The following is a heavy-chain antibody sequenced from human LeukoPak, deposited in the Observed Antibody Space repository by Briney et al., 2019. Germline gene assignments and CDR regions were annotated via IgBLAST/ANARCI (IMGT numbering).Heavy chain of an antibody. J-gene: IGHJ4*02. CDR1: GGSISSYY. Sequence: PSETLSLTCTVSGGSISSYYWSWIRQPAGKGLEWIGRIYTSGSTNYNPSLRSRVTMLVDTSKNQFSLKLSSVTAADTAVYYCARGPTRRDGFIVNYWGQGTLVTVSS. D-gene: IGHD5-24*01. CDR2: IYTSGST. CDR3: ARGPTRRDGFIVNY. V-gene: IGHV4-4*07.